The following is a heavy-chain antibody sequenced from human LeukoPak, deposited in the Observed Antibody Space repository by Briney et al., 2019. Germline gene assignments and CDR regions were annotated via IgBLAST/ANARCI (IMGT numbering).Heavy chain of an antibody. CDR3: ARSPGYVISPFDY. V-gene: IGHV5-51*01. CDR1: GYGFTSHW. CDR2: IYPGDSDT. D-gene: IGHD5-12*01. Sequence: GESLKISCKGSGYGFTSHWIGWVRQMPGKGLEWMGIIYPGDSDTRYSPSFQGQVTISADKSISTAYLQWSSLKASDTAMYYCARSPGYVISPFDYWGQGTLVTVSS. J-gene: IGHJ4*02.